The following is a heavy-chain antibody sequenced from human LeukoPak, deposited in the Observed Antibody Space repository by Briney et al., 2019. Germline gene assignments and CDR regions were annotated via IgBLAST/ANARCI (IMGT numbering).Heavy chain of an antibody. Sequence: GGSLRLSCAASGFTFSSYSMNWVRQAPGKGLEWVSSIGSSSSDTKYADSLKGRFTISRDNAKNSLYLQMNSLRAEDTAVYYCARDPPRGQLALSFDYWGQGTLVTVSS. CDR2: IGSSSSDT. D-gene: IGHD6-6*01. CDR3: ARDPPRGQLALSFDY. V-gene: IGHV3-21*01. J-gene: IGHJ4*02. CDR1: GFTFSSYS.